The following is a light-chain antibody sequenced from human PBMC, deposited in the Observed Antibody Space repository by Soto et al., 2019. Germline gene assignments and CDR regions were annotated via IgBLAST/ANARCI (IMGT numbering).Light chain of an antibody. Sequence: DIVMTQSPDSLAVSLGGRATINCKSSQSILYSSNNKNYLAWYQQKPGQPPKLLIYWASTRDSGVPDRFSGGGSGTDFTLTISSLQAEDVAVYYCQQYQTLPRTFGQVTKVEIK. J-gene: IGKJ1*01. CDR2: WAS. CDR1: QSILYSSNNKNY. V-gene: IGKV4-1*01. CDR3: QQYQTLPRT.